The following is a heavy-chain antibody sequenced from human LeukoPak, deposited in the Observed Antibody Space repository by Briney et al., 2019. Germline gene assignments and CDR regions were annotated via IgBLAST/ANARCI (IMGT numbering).Heavy chain of an antibody. CDR3: AKLNYYYDSSGSYGEHFDY. D-gene: IGHD3-22*01. V-gene: IGHV3-23*01. Sequence: PGGSLRLSCAASGFTISSHAMNWVRQAPGKGLEWVSTIKGKGGRTYYVDSVKGRFTISRDNPKNTLYLQMNTLRAEHTAVYYCAKLNYYYDSSGSYGEHFDYWGQGTLVTVPS. CDR2: IKGKGGRT. CDR1: GFTISSHA. J-gene: IGHJ4*02.